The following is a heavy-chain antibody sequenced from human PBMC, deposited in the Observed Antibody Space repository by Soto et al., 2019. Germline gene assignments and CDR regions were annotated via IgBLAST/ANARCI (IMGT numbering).Heavy chain of an antibody. CDR1: GASVRSHY. V-gene: IGHV4-59*02. CDR3: ARRSRVGWFDS. CDR2: IFYTGTT. Sequence: EHLQESGPGLVRSSETLSLNCSVSGASVRSHYWNWIRQPPGKGLEWLGYIFYTGTTTYNPSLKSRATISVDTSKNVFSLKLTSVTAADTAVYYCARRSRVGWFDSWGQGILVTVSS. D-gene: IGHD2-2*01. J-gene: IGHJ5*01.